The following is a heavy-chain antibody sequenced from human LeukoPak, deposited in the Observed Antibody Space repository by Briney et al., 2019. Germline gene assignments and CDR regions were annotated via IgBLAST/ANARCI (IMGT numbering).Heavy chain of an antibody. J-gene: IGHJ6*03. CDR3: AAASDYYYYMDV. CDR1: GFTFTSSA. CDR2: IVVGSGNT. V-gene: IGHV1-58*01. Sequence: SVKVSCKASGFTFTSSAVQWVRQARGQRLEWIGWIVVGSGNTNYAQKFQERVTITRDMSTSTAYMELSSPRSEDTAVYYCAAASDYYYYMDVWGKGTTVTVSS.